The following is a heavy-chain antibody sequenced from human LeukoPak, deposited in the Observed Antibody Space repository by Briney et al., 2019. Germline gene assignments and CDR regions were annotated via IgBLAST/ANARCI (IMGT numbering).Heavy chain of an antibody. V-gene: IGHV3-48*01. J-gene: IGHJ4*02. CDR3: ARDIAARMYYFDY. D-gene: IGHD6-6*01. CDR1: GFTFSSYS. Sequence: GGSLRLSCAASGFTFSSYSMNWVRQAPGKGLEWVSYISSSSSTIYYADSVKGRFTISRDNAKNSLYLQMNSLRAEDTAVYYCARDIAARMYYFDYWGQGTLVTVSS. CDR2: ISSSSSTI.